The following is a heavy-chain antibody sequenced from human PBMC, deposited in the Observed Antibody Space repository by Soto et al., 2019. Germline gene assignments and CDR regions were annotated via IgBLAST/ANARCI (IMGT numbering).Heavy chain of an antibody. D-gene: IGHD3-3*01. J-gene: IGHJ6*04. V-gene: IGHV3-48*01. CDR3: ARCVLYDFWMDV. CDR2: ISSSSSTI. Sequence: GGSLRLSCAASGFTFSSYSMNWVRQAPGKGLEWVSYISSSSSTIYYADSVKGRFTISRDNAKNSLYLQMNSLRAEDTAVYYCARCVLYDFWMDVWGKGTTVTVSS. CDR1: GFTFSSYS.